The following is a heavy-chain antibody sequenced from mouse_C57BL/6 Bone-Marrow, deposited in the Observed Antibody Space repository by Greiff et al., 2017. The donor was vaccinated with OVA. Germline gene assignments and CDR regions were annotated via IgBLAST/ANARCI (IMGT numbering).Heavy chain of an antibody. D-gene: IGHD1-1*01. V-gene: IGHV1-55*01. CDR2: IYPGSGST. CDR3: TRWDYGSSYGAY. Sequence: QVQLQQPGAELVKPGASVKMFCKASGYTFTSYWITWVKQRPGQGLEWIGDIYPGSGSTNYNEKFKSKATLTVDTSSSTAYMQLSSLTSEDSAVYYCTRWDYGSSYGAYWGQGTLVTVSA. CDR1: GYTFTSYW. J-gene: IGHJ3*01.